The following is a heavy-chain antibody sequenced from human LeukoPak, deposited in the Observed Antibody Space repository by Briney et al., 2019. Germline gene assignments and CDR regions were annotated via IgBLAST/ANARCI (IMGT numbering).Heavy chain of an antibody. CDR2: IKSDGIST. CDR1: GFDFSSNW. V-gene: IGHV3-74*01. CDR3: ARVAEYSTAGMRY. D-gene: IGHD6-6*01. J-gene: IGHJ4*02. Sequence: GGSLRLSCAASGFDFSSNWMHWVRHAPGQGLVWVSRIKSDGISTNYADSVKGRFTISRDNAKNTLYLQKNSLRAEDTALYYCARVAEYSTAGMRYWGQGTLVTVSS.